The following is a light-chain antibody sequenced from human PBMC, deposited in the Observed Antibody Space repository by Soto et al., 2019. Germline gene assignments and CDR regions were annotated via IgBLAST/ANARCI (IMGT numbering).Light chain of an antibody. J-gene: IGKJ4*01. CDR2: GAS. Sequence: EIVLTQSPGTLSLSPGERATLSCRDSLSLSSSYLAWYQQKPGQAPRLLIYGASSRATGIPDRFSGSGSGTDFTLTISRLEPEDFAVYFCPQYGSSPLTFGGGTKVEIK. V-gene: IGKV3-20*01. CDR3: PQYGSSPLT. CDR1: LSLSSSY.